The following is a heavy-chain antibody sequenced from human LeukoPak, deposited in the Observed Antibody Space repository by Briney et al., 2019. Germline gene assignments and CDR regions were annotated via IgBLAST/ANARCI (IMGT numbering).Heavy chain of an antibody. J-gene: IGHJ2*01. CDR3: ARDRGYCSGGSCYQWYFDL. D-gene: IGHD2-15*01. CDR1: GFTFNNYA. V-gene: IGHV3-23*01. CDR2: IGGSTGNT. Sequence: GGSLRLSCAASGFTFNNYAMTWVRQAPGKGLEWVSVIGGSTGNTYYADSVKGRFTISRDNAKNSLYLQMNSLRAEDTAVYYCARDRGYCSGGSCYQWYFDLWGRGTLVTVSS.